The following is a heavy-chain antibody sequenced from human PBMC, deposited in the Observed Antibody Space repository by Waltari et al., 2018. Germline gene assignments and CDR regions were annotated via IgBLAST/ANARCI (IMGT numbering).Heavy chain of an antibody. CDR2: LYYNENS. Sequence: QVQLQESGPGLVKPSETLSLTCTVPGGSISSSYWSWIRQPPGKGLEWIGYLYYNENSDHIPSLKSRVTISIDTSKNQISLRLHSVTAADTAVYYCARGGYFYDSSGSFGNYYFDYWGQGTLVTVSS. CDR3: ARGGYFYDSSGSFGNYYFDY. CDR1: GGSISSSY. V-gene: IGHV4-59*01. D-gene: IGHD3-22*01. J-gene: IGHJ4*02.